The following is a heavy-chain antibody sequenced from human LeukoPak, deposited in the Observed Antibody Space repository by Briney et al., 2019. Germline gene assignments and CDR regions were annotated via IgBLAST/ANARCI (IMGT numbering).Heavy chain of an antibody. J-gene: IGHJ4*02. CDR1: GYTFTGFS. D-gene: IGHD6-13*01. CDR3: TAITAAGQRGSSFDY. Sequence: ASLKVSCKVSGYTFTGFSIHWVRRVPGKGLEWMGGFDPDDGEIFYAQKLQGRVTMTEDTSSDTAYMELSSLRSDDTAVYFCTAITAAGQRGSSFDYWGQGTLVTVSS. CDR2: FDPDDGEI. V-gene: IGHV1-24*01.